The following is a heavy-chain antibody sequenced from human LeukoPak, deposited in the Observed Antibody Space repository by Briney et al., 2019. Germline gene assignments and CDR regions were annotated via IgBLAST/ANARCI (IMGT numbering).Heavy chain of an antibody. CDR3: ARARYSSSWFSYWYFDL. Sequence: TGGSLRLSCAASGFTFSSYSMNWVRQAPGKGLEWVSYISSSSSTIYYADSVKGRFTISRDNAKNSLYLQMNSLRDEDTAVYYCARARYSSSWFSYWYFDLWGRGTLVTVSS. D-gene: IGHD6-13*01. V-gene: IGHV3-48*02. J-gene: IGHJ2*01. CDR2: ISSSSSTI. CDR1: GFTFSSYS.